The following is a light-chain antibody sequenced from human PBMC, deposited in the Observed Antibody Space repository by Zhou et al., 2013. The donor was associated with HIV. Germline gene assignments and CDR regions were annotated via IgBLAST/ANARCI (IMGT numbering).Light chain of an antibody. J-gene: IGKJ5*01. Sequence: DIQMIQSPSSLSASVGDRVTITCRASQPISTYLNWYQQKPGEAPKLLIYATSTLHTGVPSRFSGSGSGTDFTLIISSLQPEDFATYYCQQSYRTPPITFGPKGTTG. CDR3: QQSYRTPPIT. CDR1: QPISTY. V-gene: IGKV1-39*01. CDR2: ATS.